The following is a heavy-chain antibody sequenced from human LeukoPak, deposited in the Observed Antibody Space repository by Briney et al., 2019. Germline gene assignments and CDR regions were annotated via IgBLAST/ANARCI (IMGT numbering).Heavy chain of an antibody. D-gene: IGHD3-22*01. CDR1: GFTFSSYS. CDR3: AGPLYYDSSGYYY. J-gene: IGHJ4*02. Sequence: AGGSLRLSCAASGFTFSSYSRNWVRQAPGKGLEWVSSISSSSSYIYYADSVKGRFTISTDNGKNSLYMQMNSLRAEDTAVYYCAGPLYYDSSGYYYWGQGTLVTVSS. CDR2: ISSSSSYI. V-gene: IGHV3-21*01.